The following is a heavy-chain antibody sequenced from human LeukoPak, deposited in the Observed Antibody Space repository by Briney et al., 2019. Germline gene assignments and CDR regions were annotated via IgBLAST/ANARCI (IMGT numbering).Heavy chain of an antibody. CDR3: ARDYYDSSGYYWYYFDY. V-gene: IGHV1-18*01. Sequence: ASVKVSCKASGGTFSSYAISWVRQAPGQGLEWMGWISAYNGNTNYAQKLQGRVTMTTDTSTSTAYMELRSLRSDDTAVYYCARDYYDSSGYYWYYFDYWGQGTLVTVSS. D-gene: IGHD3-22*01. J-gene: IGHJ4*02. CDR2: ISAYNGNT. CDR1: GGTFSSYA.